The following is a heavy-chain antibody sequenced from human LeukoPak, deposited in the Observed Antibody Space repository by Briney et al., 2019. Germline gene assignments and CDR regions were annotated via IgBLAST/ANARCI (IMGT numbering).Heavy chain of an antibody. CDR3: TTIMGVACPGGYFDY. D-gene: IGHD3-3*01. CDR1: GFTVSNAW. Sequence: PGGSLRLSCAASGFTVSNAWMSWVRQVPGKGLEWVGRIRSKSADGTAEYATPVKGRFTISRDDSENTLYLQMNSLRIEDSAVYYCTTIMGVACPGGYFDYWGQGTLVTVSS. J-gene: IGHJ4*02. CDR2: IRSKSADGTA. V-gene: IGHV3-15*01.